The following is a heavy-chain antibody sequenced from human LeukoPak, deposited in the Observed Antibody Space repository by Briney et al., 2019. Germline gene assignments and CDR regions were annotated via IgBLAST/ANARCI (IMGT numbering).Heavy chain of an antibody. D-gene: IGHD3-10*01. Sequence: SESLSLSCVLHGGSIGSYYWSWIRQSPGKGLEWIGEIKHTVNANYNPTPMSRFTISVDTSKPQFSLKMTSVTATDTAVYYCARAINYGSGSYYFDYWGQGALVTVSS. CDR3: ARAINYGSGSYYFDY. J-gene: IGHJ4*02. CDR2: IKHTVNA. CDR1: GGSIGSYY. V-gene: IGHV4-34*01.